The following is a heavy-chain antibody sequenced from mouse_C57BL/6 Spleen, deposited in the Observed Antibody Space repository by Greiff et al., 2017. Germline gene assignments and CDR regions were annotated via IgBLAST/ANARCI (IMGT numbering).Heavy chain of an antibody. CDR3: ARNGIYYYYAMDY. J-gene: IGHJ4*01. CDR2: IDPNSGGT. V-gene: IGHV1-72*01. D-gene: IGHD2-3*01. CDR1: GYTFTSYW. Sequence: QVQLQQPGAELVKPGASVQLSCKASGYTFTSYWMHWVKQRPGRGLEWIGGIDPNSGGTEYNEKFKSKATLTVYKPSSTAYMQLSSLTSEDSAVYYCARNGIYYYYAMDYWGQGTSVTVSS.